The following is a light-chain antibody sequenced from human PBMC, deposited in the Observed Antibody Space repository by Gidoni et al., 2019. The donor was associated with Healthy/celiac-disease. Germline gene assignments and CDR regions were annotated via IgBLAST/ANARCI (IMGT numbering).Light chain of an antibody. J-gene: IGLJ1*01. Sequence: QSALTQLDSVSGSPGQSITISCTGTSRDVGGYNYVSWYQQHPGKAPKLMIYDVSNRPSGVSNRFSGSKSGNTASLTISGLQDEDEADYYCSSYTSSSTLYVFGTGTKVTVL. CDR3: SSYTSSSTLYV. CDR2: DVS. V-gene: IGLV2-14*03. CDR1: SRDVGGYNY.